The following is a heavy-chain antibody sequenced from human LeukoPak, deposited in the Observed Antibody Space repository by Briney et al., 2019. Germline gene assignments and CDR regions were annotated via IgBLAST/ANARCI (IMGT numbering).Heavy chain of an antibody. CDR3: ARAVAAARGVNYFDY. CDR2: IGTTGDT. V-gene: IGHV3-13*01. J-gene: IGHJ4*02. D-gene: IGHD3-10*01. Sequence: GGSLRLSCAASGFTFSRYDMHWVRQVTGKYLEWVSAIGTTGDTYYPGSVKGRFTISRENAKNSLYLQMSSLRAGDTAVYYCARAVAAARGVNYFDYWGQGTLVTVSS. CDR1: GFTFSRYD.